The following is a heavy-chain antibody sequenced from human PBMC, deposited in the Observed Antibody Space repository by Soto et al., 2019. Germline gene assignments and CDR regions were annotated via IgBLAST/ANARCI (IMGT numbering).Heavy chain of an antibody. V-gene: IGHV1-3*01. J-gene: IGHJ4*02. CDR1: GYTFTSYA. Sequence: GASVKVSCKASGYTFTSYAMHWVRQAPGQRLEWMGWINAGNGNTKYSQKFQGRVTITRDTSASTAYMELSSLRSEDTAVYYCARDGVAVAPYDYCGQGTLVTVSS. D-gene: IGHD6-19*01. CDR2: INAGNGNT. CDR3: ARDGVAVAPYDY.